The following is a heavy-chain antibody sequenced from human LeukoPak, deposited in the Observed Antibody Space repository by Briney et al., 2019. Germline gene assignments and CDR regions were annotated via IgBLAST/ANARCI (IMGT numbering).Heavy chain of an antibody. CDR1: GGSFSGYY. Sequence: SETLSLTCAVYGGSFSGYYWSWIRQPPGKGLEGIGEINHSGSTNYNPSLKSRVTISVDTSKNQFSLKLSSVTAADTAVYYCARGRYYDFWSGRNYYYYYMDVWGKGTTVTVSS. D-gene: IGHD3-3*01. V-gene: IGHV4-34*01. CDR2: INHSGST. J-gene: IGHJ6*03. CDR3: ARGRYYDFWSGRNYYYYYMDV.